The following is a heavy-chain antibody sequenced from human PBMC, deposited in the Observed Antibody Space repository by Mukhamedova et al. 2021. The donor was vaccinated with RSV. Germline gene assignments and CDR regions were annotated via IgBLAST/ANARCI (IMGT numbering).Heavy chain of an antibody. J-gene: IGHJ4*02. Sequence: GKGLEWVANIKQDGSEKYYVDSVKGRFTISRDNAKNSLYLQMNSLRAGDSAVYYCARRLAVAGMAMLEYFDYWGQGTQVTVSS. V-gene: IGHV3-7*05. D-gene: IGHD6-19*01. CDR2: IKQDGSEK. CDR3: ARRLAVAGMAMLEYFDY.